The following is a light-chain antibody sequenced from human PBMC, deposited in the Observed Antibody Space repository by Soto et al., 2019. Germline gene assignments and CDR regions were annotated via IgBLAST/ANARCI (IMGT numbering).Light chain of an antibody. J-gene: IGLJ3*02. Sequence: QSALTQPTSVSGSPGQSITISCTGTSSDVGSYDFVSWFQQHPGKAPKLMIYEVTNRPSRVSYRFSGSKSGNTASLTISGLQAEDEADYYCSSFTTTNTWVFGGGTKVTVL. CDR3: SSFTTTNTWV. CDR1: SSDVGSYDF. V-gene: IGLV2-14*01. CDR2: EVT.